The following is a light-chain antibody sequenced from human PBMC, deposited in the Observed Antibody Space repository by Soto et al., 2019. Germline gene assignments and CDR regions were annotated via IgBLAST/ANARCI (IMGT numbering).Light chain of an antibody. CDR1: QSISVW. CDR3: QQYNSNSPT. J-gene: IGKJ1*01. CDR2: KAS. Sequence: DIQMTQSPSTLSASVGDRVTITCRASQSISVWLAWYQQKAGKAPNLLIYKASRLESGVPSRFSGSGSETEFTLTISGLQPGDSATYYCQQYNSNSPTFGQGTKVEVK. V-gene: IGKV1-5*03.